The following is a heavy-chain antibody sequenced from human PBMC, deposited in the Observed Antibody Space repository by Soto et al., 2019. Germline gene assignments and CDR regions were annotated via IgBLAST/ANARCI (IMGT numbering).Heavy chain of an antibody. CDR1: GGSISSGGYY. D-gene: IGHD1-26*01. CDR2: IYYSGST. CDR3: ARDDGIVGATAADY. V-gene: IGHV4-31*03. Sequence: QVQLQESGPGLVKPSQTLSLTCTVSGGSISSGGYYWSWIRQHPGKGLEWIGYIYYSGSTYYNPSLKSRFTISVDTSKIPFSLKLSSVTAADTAVYYCARDDGIVGATAADYWGQGTLVTVSS. J-gene: IGHJ4*02.